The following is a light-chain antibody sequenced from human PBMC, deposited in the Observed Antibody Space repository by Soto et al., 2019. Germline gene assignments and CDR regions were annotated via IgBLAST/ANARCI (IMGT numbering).Light chain of an antibody. Sequence: DIQLTQSPSFLSASVGDRVTITCRASQGISSSLAWYQQRAGKAPKFLIYAAPTLQSGAPSRFSGSGSATECALTISSLQPEDSATYYCQQLESYPLTVGGGPKVEIK. CDR2: AAP. J-gene: IGKJ4*01. CDR1: QGISSS. CDR3: QQLESYPLT. V-gene: IGKV1-9*01.